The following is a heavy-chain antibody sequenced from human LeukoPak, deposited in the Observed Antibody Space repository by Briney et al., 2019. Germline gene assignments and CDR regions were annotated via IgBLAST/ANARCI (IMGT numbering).Heavy chain of an antibody. CDR3: ARGSMGGSGSYYRVYYYGMDV. Sequence: SETLSLTCTVSAGSISTYYWSWIRKPPGKGLEWLGYIYYSGSTNYNPSLKSRVTMSVDTSKNQFSLNLNSVTAADTAVYYCARGSMGGSGSYYRVYYYGMDVWGQGTTVTVSS. D-gene: IGHD3-10*01. CDR1: AGSISTYY. J-gene: IGHJ6*02. V-gene: IGHV4-59*12. CDR2: IYYSGST.